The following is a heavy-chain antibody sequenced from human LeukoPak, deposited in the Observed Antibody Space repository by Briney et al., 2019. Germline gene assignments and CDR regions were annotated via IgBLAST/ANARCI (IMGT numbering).Heavy chain of an antibody. D-gene: IGHD6-19*01. Sequence: PSETLSLTCTVSGGCISSYYWSWIRQPPGKGLEWIGYIYYSGSTNYNPSLKSRVTISVDTSKNQFSLKLSSVTAADTAVYYCAREWIYSSGSYFDYWGQGTLVTVSS. CDR2: IYYSGST. CDR3: AREWIYSSGSYFDY. J-gene: IGHJ4*02. CDR1: GGCISSYY. V-gene: IGHV4-59*01.